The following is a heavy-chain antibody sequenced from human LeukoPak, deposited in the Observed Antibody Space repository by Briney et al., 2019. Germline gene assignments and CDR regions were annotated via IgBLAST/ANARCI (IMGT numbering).Heavy chain of an antibody. D-gene: IGHD5-18*01. CDR2: ISQDGGGK. CDR1: GFTFSNYW. CDR3: VKYSRSLDY. J-gene: IGHJ4*02. Sequence: GGSLRLSCAASGFTFSNYWMTWVRQAPGKGLEWVATISQDGGGKYYVDSVKGRFTISRDNAKNSLYLEMNSLRDEDTAVYYCVKYSRSLDYWGQGTLVTVSS. V-gene: IGHV3-7*01.